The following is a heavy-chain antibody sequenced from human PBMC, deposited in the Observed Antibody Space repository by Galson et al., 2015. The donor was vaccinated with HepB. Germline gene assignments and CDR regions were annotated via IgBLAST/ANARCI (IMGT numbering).Heavy chain of an antibody. V-gene: IGHV3-30*04. Sequence: SLRLPCPASGFTFSRYAMHWVRQAPGQGLEGVADISYDASNKYYADSVKGRFTISRDNSKNTLFLQMNSLLPEHAAVYYSARDPRVGLGLWTANWYFELWGRGTLITVSS. CDR1: GFTFSRYA. J-gene: IGHJ2*01. D-gene: IGHD7-27*01. CDR2: ISYDASNK. CDR3: ARDPRVGLGLWTANWYFEL.